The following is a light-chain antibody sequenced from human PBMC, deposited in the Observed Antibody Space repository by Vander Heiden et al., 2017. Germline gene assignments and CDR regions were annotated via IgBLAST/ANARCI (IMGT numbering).Light chain of an antibody. CDR2: AAS. J-gene: IGKJ3*01. CDR3: QQANGVPRVT. Sequence: DIQMTQSPSSVSASVGDRVTITCRGSQDIGSWLAWYQQKPGKDPKLLIYAASSLQSGVPSRFSGSRSGTDFTLIISSLQPEDFATYFCQQANGVPRVTFGPGTKVDIK. V-gene: IGKV1-12*01. CDR1: QDIGSW.